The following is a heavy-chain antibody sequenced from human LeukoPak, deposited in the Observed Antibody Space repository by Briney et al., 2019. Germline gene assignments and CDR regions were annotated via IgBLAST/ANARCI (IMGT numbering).Heavy chain of an antibody. D-gene: IGHD4-17*01. CDR2: ISSSSSYI. V-gene: IGHV3-21*01. Sequence: GGSLRLSCTVSGFTVSSNSMNWVRQAPGKGLEWVSSISSSSSYIYYADSVKGRFTISRDNAKNSLYLQMNSLRAEDTAVYYCARDYNGDYERWGYYYYYYMDVWGKGTTVTVSS. CDR1: GFTVSSNS. CDR3: ARDYNGDYERWGYYYYYYMDV. J-gene: IGHJ6*03.